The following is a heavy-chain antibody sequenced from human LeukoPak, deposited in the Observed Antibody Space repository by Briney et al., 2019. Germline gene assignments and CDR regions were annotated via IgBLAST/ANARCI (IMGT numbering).Heavy chain of an antibody. J-gene: IGHJ4*02. CDR1: DGSISSYY. CDR3: ARWGHFDTSGYFVVDY. D-gene: IGHD3-22*01. CDR2: IHYSGST. V-gene: IGHV4-59*01. Sequence: SETLSLTCTISDGSISSYYWNWIRQSPGKGLEWIGHIHYSGSTHYNPSLQSRVSISIDTSKNHFSLNLRSVTAVDTAVYYCARWGHFDTSGYFVVDYWGQGTLVTVSS.